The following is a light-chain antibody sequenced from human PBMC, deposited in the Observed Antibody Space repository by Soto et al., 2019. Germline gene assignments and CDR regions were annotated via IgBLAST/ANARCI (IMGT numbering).Light chain of an antibody. CDR1: QSIGTH. CDR2: AAS. CDR3: QQSYSTPLGFT. V-gene: IGKV1-39*01. Sequence: DIQMTQSPSSLSASVGDRVTIACRASQSIGTHLSWYQQKPGKAPNLLIYAASSLQSGVPSRFSGSGSGTDFTLTISRLQPEDFATYYCQQSYSTPLGFTFGPGTKVD. J-gene: IGKJ3*01.